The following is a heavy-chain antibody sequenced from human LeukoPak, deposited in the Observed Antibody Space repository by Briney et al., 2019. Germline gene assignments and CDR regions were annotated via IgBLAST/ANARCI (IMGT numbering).Heavy chain of an antibody. CDR2: IKQDGSEK. CDR3: ARIAVRGGNWFDP. D-gene: IGHD3-10*01. J-gene: IGHJ5*02. CDR1: GFTFSSYW. V-gene: IGHV3-7*01. Sequence: GGSLRLSCAASGFTFSSYWMSWVRQAPGKGLEWVANIKQDGSEKYYVDSVKGRFTISRDNAKNSLYLQMNSLRAEDTAVYYCARIAVRGGNWFDPWGQGTLVAVSS.